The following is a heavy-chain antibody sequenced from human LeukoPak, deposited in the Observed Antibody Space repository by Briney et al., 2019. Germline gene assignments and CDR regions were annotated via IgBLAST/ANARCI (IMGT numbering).Heavy chain of an antibody. J-gene: IGHJ4*02. CDR2: ISWNSGSI. CDR1: SSGDYY. V-gene: IGHV3-9*01. CDR3: AKDILTAAAGTFFDY. Sequence: SSGDYYWSWIRQPPGKGLEWVSGISWNSGSIGYADSVKGRFTISRDNAKNSLYLQMNSLRAEDTALYYCAKDILTAAAGTFFDYWGQGTLVTVSS. D-gene: IGHD6-13*01.